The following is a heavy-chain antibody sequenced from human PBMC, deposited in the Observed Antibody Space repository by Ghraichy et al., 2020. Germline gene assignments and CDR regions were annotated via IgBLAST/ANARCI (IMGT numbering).Heavy chain of an antibody. D-gene: IGHD6-25*01. CDR1: GFTFSSDR. Sequence: GGSLRLSCAASGFTFSSDRVYWVRQAPGKGLEWVSRIYGDGGNTNYADSVRGRFTISRDYAKNTVYLQMESLRTEDTAVYYCVSQSGTYWGQGTLVTVSS. CDR3: VSQSGTY. J-gene: IGHJ4*02. CDR2: IYGDGGNT. V-gene: IGHV3-74*01.